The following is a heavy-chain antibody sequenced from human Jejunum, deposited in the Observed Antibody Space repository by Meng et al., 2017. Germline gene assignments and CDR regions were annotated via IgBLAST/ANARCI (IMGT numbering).Heavy chain of an antibody. CDR3: ATGGYCTTTSCYVSNN. CDR2: INTGGSTT. CDR1: GFTFSNYW. Sequence: GGSLRLSCAASGFTFSNYWMHWVRQTPGKGLVWVSRINTGGSTTIYADSVKGRFTISRDNAKNTLYLQMNSLRADDTAVYFCATGGYCTTTSCYVSNNWGQGTLVTVSS. D-gene: IGHD2-2*01. V-gene: IGHV3-74*01. J-gene: IGHJ4*02.